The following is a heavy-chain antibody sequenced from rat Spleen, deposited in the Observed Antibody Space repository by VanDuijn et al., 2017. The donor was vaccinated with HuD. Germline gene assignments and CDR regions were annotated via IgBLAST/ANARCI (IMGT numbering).Heavy chain of an antibody. J-gene: IGHJ2*01. Sequence: EVQLVESGGGLVQPGRSLKLSCAASGFNFSNYGMHWIRQAPTKGLEWVASISPSGDNTYYRDSVKGRFTISRDNAKSTLYLQMESLRSRETATXXCTXXXYYXXXGQGVXXXVSX. CDR2: ISPSGDNT. CDR1: GFNFSNYG. V-gene: IGHV5-19*01. CDR3: TXXXYYXX. D-gene: IGHD1-12*01.